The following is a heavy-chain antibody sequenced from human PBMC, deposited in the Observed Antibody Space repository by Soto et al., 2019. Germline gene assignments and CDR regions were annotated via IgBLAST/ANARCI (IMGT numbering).Heavy chain of an antibody. D-gene: IGHD3-10*01. CDR2: ISSSSNYI. V-gene: IGHV3-21*01. J-gene: IGHJ4*02. Sequence: GGSLRLSCAASGFTFSSYSMNWVRQAPGKGLEWVSSISSSSNYIYYADSVKGRFTISRDNAKNSLYVQMNSLRAEDTAVYFCARDTTYYYSASGTYYRRYFDYWGQGTLVTVSS. CDR1: GFTFSSYS. CDR3: ARDTTYYYSASGTYYRRYFDY.